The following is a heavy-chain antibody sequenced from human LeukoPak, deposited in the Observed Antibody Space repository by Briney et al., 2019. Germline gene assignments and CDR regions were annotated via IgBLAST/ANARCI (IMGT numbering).Heavy chain of an antibody. CDR2: IYYSGST. J-gene: IGHJ6*03. V-gene: IGHV4-59*12. CDR1: GGSISSYY. CDR3: ARGRIQLWLSYYYYMDV. D-gene: IGHD5-18*01. Sequence: SETLSLTCTVSGGSISSYYWSWIRQPPGKGLEWIGYIYYSGSTNYNPSLKSRVTISVDTSKNQFSLKLSSVTAADTAVYYCARGRIQLWLSYYYYMDVWGKGTTVTVSS.